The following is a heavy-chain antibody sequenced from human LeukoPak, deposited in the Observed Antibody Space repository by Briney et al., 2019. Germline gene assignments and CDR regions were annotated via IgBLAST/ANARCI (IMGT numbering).Heavy chain of an antibody. J-gene: IGHJ6*03. CDR3: ARVLSGYDLGGVYYYYYYMDV. Sequence: GGSLRLSCAASGFTFSSYSMNWVRQAPGKGLEWVSYISSSSSTIYYADSVKGRFTISRDNAKNSLYLQMNSLRAEDTAVYYCARVLSGYDLGGVYYYYYYMDVWGKGTTVTVSS. V-gene: IGHV3-48*01. D-gene: IGHD5-12*01. CDR1: GFTFSSYS. CDR2: ISSSSSTI.